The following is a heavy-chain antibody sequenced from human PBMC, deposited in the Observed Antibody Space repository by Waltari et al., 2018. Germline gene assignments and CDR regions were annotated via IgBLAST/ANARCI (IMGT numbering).Heavy chain of an antibody. Sequence: QVQLVQSGAEVKKPGASVKVSCKASGYTFTSYGISWVRQAPGQGLEWMGWVSAYNGNTTYAQKLQGRVTMTTDTSTSTAYMELRSLRSDDTAVYYCARFQRYSSSSPLGYGMDVWGQGTTVTVSS. CDR3: ARFQRYSSSSPLGYGMDV. CDR1: GYTFTSYG. D-gene: IGHD6-6*01. CDR2: VSAYNGNT. V-gene: IGHV1-18*01. J-gene: IGHJ6*02.